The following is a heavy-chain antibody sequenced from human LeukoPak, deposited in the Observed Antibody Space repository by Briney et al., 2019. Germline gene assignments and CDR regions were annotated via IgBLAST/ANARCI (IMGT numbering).Heavy chain of an antibody. CDR3: AKDVVPKSRPHYYYYGMDV. V-gene: IGHV3-30*18. CDR1: GGTFSSYG. J-gene: IGHJ6*04. Sequence: SCKASGGTFSSYGMHWVRQAPGKGLEWVAVISYDGSNKYYADSVKGRFTISRDNSKNTLYLQMNSLRAEDTAVYYCAKDVVPKSRPHYYYYGMDVWGKGTTVTVSS. D-gene: IGHD2-21*01. CDR2: ISYDGSNK.